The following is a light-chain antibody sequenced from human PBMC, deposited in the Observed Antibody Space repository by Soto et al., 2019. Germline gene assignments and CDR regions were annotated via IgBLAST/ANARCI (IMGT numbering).Light chain of an antibody. CDR3: QQYNNWLT. V-gene: IGKV3-15*01. J-gene: IGKJ1*01. CDR1: QSVSSN. CDR2: GAS. Sequence: EIVMTQSPATLSVSPGERATLSCRASQSVSSNLAWYQQKPGQAPRFLMYGASTRATGIPARFSGSGSGTEFTLTISSLQSEDFAVYYCQQYNNWLTFGQGTKVEIK.